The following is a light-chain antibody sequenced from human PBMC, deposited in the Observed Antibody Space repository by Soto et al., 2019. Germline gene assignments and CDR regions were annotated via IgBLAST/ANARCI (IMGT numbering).Light chain of an antibody. J-gene: IGKJ4*01. V-gene: IGKV3-20*01. CDR2: ASS. CDR3: HQYYSSIT. CDR1: QDVDNNF. Sequence: EIVLTQSPGTLSLSPGEGATLSCRASQDVDNNFLAWYQQRPGQAPRLLIYASSRRATGIPDRFSGSGSVTDFTLTISRVGPEDIAVYFCHQYYSSITFGGGTKVEV.